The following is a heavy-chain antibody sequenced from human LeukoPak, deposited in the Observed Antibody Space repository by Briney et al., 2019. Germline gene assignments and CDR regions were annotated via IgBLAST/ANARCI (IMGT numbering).Heavy chain of an antibody. V-gene: IGHV1-2*02. CDR1: GYTFSDYY. CDR3: GRQDTGQLDY. Sequence: GASVTVSCTASGYTFSDYYMNWVRQAPGQGLEWMGGINPKSGDTNYSQKFQARVTMTRDTAITTTYTELSRLSSDDTAVYYCGRQDTGQLDYWGQGTLVTVSS. J-gene: IGHJ4*02. D-gene: IGHD2-8*02. CDR2: INPKSGDT.